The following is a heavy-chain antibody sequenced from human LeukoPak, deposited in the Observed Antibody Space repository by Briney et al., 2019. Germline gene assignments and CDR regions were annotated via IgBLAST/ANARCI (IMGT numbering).Heavy chain of an antibody. V-gene: IGHV3-30-3*01. J-gene: IGHJ4*02. CDR1: GFTFSSYA. CDR2: ISYDGSNK. Sequence: GRSLRLSCAASGFTFSSYAMHWVRQAPGKGLEWVAVISYDGSNKYYADSVKGRFTISRDNSKNTLYLQMNSLRAEDTAVYYCARGGGYYGSSGYYPMKKLDYWGQGTLVTVSS. CDR3: ARGGGYYGSSGYYPMKKLDY. D-gene: IGHD3-22*01.